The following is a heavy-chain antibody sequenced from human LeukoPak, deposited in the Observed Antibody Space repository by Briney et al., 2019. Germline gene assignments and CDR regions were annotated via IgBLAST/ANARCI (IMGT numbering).Heavy chain of an antibody. V-gene: IGHV3-23*01. CDR2: ISGSGFT. J-gene: IGHJ4*02. CDR1: GFTFSSYA. CDR3: ARDSNEGFGELLSVY. D-gene: IGHD3-10*01. Sequence: GGSLRLSCAASGFTFSSYAMSWVRQAPGKGLEWVSAISGSGFTYYADSVKGRFTISRDNSKNTLYLQMNSLRAEDTAVYYCARDSNEGFGELLSVYWGQGTLVTVSS.